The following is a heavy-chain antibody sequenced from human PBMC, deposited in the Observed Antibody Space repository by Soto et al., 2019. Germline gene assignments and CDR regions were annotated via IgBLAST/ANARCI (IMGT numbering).Heavy chain of an antibody. V-gene: IGHV5-51*01. CDR2: IYPGDSDT. Sequence: PGESLKISCKGSGYSFTSYWIGWVRQMPGKGLEWMGIIYPGDSDTRYSPSFQGQVTISADKSISTAYLQWSSLKASDTAMYYCARHGLYYDYIWGSYRYNRYYYYYMDVWAKRTTVTVSS. J-gene: IGHJ6*03. CDR3: ARHGLYYDYIWGSYRYNRYYYYYMDV. CDR1: GYSFTSYW. D-gene: IGHD3-16*02.